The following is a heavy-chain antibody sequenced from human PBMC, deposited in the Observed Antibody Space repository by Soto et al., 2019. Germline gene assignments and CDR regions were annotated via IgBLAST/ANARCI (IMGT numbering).Heavy chain of an antibody. D-gene: IGHD3-10*01. Sequence: EVQLLESGGDLAQPGGSLRLSCVASGFGFSSQAMAWVRQAPGKGLDWVASISSGGDTTYYSVSVKGRFTVSRDNSKNTLYLQMDSLRVDDTALYYCGKGNSGSGGSYFDPWGQGTLVTVSS. CDR1: GFGFSSQA. J-gene: IGHJ5*02. CDR3: GKGNSGSGGSYFDP. V-gene: IGHV3-23*01. CDR2: ISSGGDTT.